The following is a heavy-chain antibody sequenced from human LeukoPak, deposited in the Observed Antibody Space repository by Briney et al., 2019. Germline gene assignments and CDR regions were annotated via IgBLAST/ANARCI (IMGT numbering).Heavy chain of an antibody. Sequence: PGGSLRLSCAASGFSFSTYHMNWVRQAPGKGPEWISYISSSSSSTHYADSVKGRFTISRDNVKDSLYLQMNSLRAEDTAVYYCAKQDYGSGVDYFDYWGQGTLVTVSS. CDR3: AKQDYGSGVDYFDY. V-gene: IGHV3-48*01. CDR1: GFSFSTYH. CDR2: ISSSSSST. D-gene: IGHD3-10*01. J-gene: IGHJ4*02.